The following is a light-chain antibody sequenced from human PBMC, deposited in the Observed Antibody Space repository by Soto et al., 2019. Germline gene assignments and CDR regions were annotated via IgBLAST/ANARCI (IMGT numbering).Light chain of an antibody. J-gene: IGKJ5*01. CDR2: DAS. CDR3: QQYGSSIT. Sequence: EIVLTQSPATLSLSPGERATLSCRASQSVSSYLAWYQQKPGQAPRLLIYDASNRATGIPARFSGSGSGTDFTLTISRLEPEDFAVYYCQQYGSSITFGQGTRLEIK. CDR1: QSVSSY. V-gene: IGKV3-11*01.